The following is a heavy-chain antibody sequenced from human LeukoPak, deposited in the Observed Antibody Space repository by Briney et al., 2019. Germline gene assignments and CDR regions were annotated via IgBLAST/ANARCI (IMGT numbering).Heavy chain of an antibody. D-gene: IGHD6-13*01. Sequence: SGTLSLTCGVSGDYISSTNWWSWVRQSPGEGLEWIGSIFYTGNSKYNPSLKSRVAMSVDKSKIQFSLKLESLSAADTAVYYCARGGSSWFFYSFYFDYWGQGALVTVSS. J-gene: IGHJ4*02. V-gene: IGHV4-4*02. CDR3: ARGGSSWFFYSFYFDY. CDR2: IFYTGNS. CDR1: GDYISSTNW.